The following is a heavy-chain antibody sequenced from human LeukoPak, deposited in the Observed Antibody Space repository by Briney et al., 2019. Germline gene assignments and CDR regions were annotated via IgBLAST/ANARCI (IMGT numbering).Heavy chain of an antibody. J-gene: IGHJ4*02. CDR2: IWYDGSNK. Sequence: GGSLRLSCAASGFTFSSYGMHWVRQAPGNGLEWVAFIWYDGSNKYYADSVKGRFTISRDNSKNTLYLQMNSLRAEDTAVYYCAKGDNTGSYYDWGQGTLVTVSS. V-gene: IGHV3-30*02. CDR3: AKGDNTGSYYD. CDR1: GFTFSSYG. D-gene: IGHD1-26*01.